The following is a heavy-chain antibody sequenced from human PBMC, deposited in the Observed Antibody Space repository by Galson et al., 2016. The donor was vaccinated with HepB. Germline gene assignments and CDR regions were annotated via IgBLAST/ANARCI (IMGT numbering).Heavy chain of an antibody. CDR1: GYTFTSYA. J-gene: IGHJ5*02. CDR2: INAGNGNT. V-gene: IGHV1-3*01. CDR3: ARDASHLLKAIVPYTWFDP. Sequence: SVKVSCKASGYTFTSYAIHWVRQAPGQRLEWMGWINAGNGNTKYSQKFQGRVTFSRDTSASTAYMEVSSLRSEDTAVYYCARDASHLLKAIVPYTWFDPWGQGTLVTVPS. D-gene: IGHD2-21*01.